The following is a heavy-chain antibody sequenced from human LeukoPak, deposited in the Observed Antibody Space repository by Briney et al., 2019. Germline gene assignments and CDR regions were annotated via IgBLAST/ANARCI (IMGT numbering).Heavy chain of an antibody. CDR1: GFTFSSYA. V-gene: IGHV3-23*01. Sequence: PGGSLRLSCAASGFTFSSYAMSWVRQAPGKGLEWVSAISGSGGSTYYADSVKGRFTISRDNSKNTLYLQMNILRAEDTAVYYCAKRGRWLQTYYFDYWGQGTLVTVSS. CDR3: AKRGRWLQTYYFDY. J-gene: IGHJ4*02. D-gene: IGHD5-24*01. CDR2: ISGSGGST.